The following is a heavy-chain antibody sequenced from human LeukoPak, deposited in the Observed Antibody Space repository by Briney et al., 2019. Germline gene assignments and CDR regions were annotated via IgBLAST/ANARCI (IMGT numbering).Heavy chain of an antibody. CDR1: GDSMSSSSHY. CDR2: IYYSGST. Sequence: SETLSLTCTVSGDSMSSSSHYWGWIRQSPGKGLEWIGSIYYSGSTYYNPSLKSRVTISVDTSKNQFSLELRSVTAADTAICYCARNMTAVARLDVFDIWGPGTMVTVSS. CDR3: ARNMTAVARLDVFDI. D-gene: IGHD4-17*01. V-gene: IGHV4-39*01. J-gene: IGHJ3*02.